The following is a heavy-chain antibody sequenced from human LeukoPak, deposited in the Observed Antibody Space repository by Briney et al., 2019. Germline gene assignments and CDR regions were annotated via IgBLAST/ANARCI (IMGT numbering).Heavy chain of an antibody. V-gene: IGHV3-30*04. CDR1: GFILSDYN. J-gene: IGHJ4*02. CDR3: ARDQTGFCSGSSCLGSTFDY. D-gene: IGHD2-15*01. CDR2: ISYDGSNK. Sequence: GGSLRLSCAASGFILSDYNMHWVRQAPGKGLEWVAVISYDGSNKYYADSVKGRFTISRDNSKNTLYPQMNSLRAEDTAVYHCARDQTGFCSGSSCLGSTFDYWGQGTLVTVSS.